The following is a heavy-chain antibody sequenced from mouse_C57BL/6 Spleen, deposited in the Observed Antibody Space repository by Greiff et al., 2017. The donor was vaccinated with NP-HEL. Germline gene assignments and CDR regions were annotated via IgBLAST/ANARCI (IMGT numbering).Heavy chain of an antibody. CDR3: AREGLDY. J-gene: IGHJ2*01. CDR1: GYTFTDYY. CDR2: INPNNGGT. V-gene: IGHV1-26*01. Sequence: EVQLQQSGPELVKPGASVKISCKASGYTFTDYYMNWVKQSHGKSLEWIGDINPNNGGTSYNQKFKGKATLHVDKSPSTAYMELRSLTSADSAVYYCAREGLDYWGQGTTLTVSS.